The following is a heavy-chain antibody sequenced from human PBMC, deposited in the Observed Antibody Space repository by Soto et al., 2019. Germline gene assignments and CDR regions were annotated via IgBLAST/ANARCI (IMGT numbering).Heavy chain of an antibody. CDR1: GGSISSYY. D-gene: IGHD6-13*01. V-gene: IGHV4-59*01. CDR2: IYYSGST. Sequence: SETLSLTCTVSGGSISSYYWSWIRQPPGKGLEWIGYIYYSGSTNYNPSLKSRVTISVDTSKNQFSLKLSSVTAADTAVYYCARGHSSSWYPRGYYYYGMDVWGQGTTVTVSS. J-gene: IGHJ6*02. CDR3: ARGHSSSWYPRGYYYYGMDV.